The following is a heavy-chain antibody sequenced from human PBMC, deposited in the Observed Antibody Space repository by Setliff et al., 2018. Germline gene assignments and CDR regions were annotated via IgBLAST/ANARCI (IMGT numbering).Heavy chain of an antibody. CDR3: ARGNMFDGSGRWFDY. V-gene: IGHV4-4*07. D-gene: IGHD3-10*01. Sequence: SETLSLTCTVSGGSIINSYYWSWIRQPAGKGLEWIGRISTSGNTNYNPSLKSRVTISVDMSKNQFSLRLNSLTAADTAIYYCARGNMFDGSGRWFDYWGQGTLVTVSS. CDR2: ISTSGNT. J-gene: IGHJ4*02. CDR1: GGSIINSYY.